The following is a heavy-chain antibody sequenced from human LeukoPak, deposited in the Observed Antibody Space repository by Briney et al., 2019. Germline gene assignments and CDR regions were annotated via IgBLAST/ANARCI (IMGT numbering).Heavy chain of an antibody. CDR1: GYTFTSYD. J-gene: IGHJ4*02. CDR3: AIVRGWELLPTPNYFDY. V-gene: IGHV1-46*01. CDR2: INPSGGST. Sequence: ASVKVSCKASGYTFTSYDINWVRQATGQGLEWMGIINPSGGSTSYAQKFQGRVTMTRDTSTSTVYMELSSLRSEDTAVYYCAIVRGWELLPTPNYFDYWGQGTLVTVSS. D-gene: IGHD1-26*01.